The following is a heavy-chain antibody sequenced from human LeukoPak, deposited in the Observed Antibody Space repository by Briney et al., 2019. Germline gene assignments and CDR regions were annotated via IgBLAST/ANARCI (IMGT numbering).Heavy chain of an antibody. CDR1: GFTFNSYW. V-gene: IGHV3-74*01. CDR3: ARDPLRRFDY. Sequence: GGSLRLSCTDSGFTFNSYWMHWVRQAPGKGLAWVSHITTDGSGTSYADSVKGRFTISRDNAKKTLYLQMNSLRAEDTAIYYCARDPLRRFDYWGQGTLVTVSS. J-gene: IGHJ4*02. CDR2: ITTDGSGT.